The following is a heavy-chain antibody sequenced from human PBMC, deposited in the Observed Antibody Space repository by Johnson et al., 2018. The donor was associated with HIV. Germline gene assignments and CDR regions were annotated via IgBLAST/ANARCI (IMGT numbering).Heavy chain of an antibody. CDR2: INWNGGRT. CDR1: GFRFDDYG. CDR3: VRGGLGYQNFHVRFDV. D-gene: IGHD3-10*02. V-gene: IGHV3-20*04. J-gene: IGHJ3*01. Sequence: VQLVESGVGVVRPGGSLRLSCTVAGFRFDDYGMSWVRQAPGKGLEWISTINWNGGRTGYVDSLKGRFNISRDNAKNSLYLQMDSLRPEDTALYYCVRGGLGYQNFHVRFDVWGQGTVVTVSS.